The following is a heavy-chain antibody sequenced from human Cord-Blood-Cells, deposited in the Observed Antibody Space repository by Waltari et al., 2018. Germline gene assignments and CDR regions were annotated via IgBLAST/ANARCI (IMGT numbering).Heavy chain of an antibody. Sequence: EVQLLESGGGLVQPGGSLRLSGAASVFTFSSYAMSGVGQAPGKGLEWGSAIGGIGGSQYYADSGKGRFTISRDNSKNTLYLQMNSLRAEDTAVYYCAKVYFDWLQSYGMDVWGQGTTVTVSS. CDR3: AKVYFDWLQSYGMDV. V-gene: IGHV3-23*01. CDR2: IGGIGGSQ. J-gene: IGHJ6*02. D-gene: IGHD3-9*01. CDR1: VFTFSSYA.